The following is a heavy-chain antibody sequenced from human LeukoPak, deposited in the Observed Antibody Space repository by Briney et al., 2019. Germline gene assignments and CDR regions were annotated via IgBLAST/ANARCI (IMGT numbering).Heavy chain of an antibody. CDR2: LNHSGST. CDR3: ARPGEGYCSSTSCYAWYYFDY. J-gene: IGHJ4*02. Sequence: PSETLSLTCAVYGGSLSGYYWSWIRQPPGKGLEWIGELNHSGSTNYNPSLKSRVTIPVDTSKNQFSLKLSSVSAADTAVYYCARPGEGYCSSTSCYAWYYFDYWGQGTLVTVSS. V-gene: IGHV4-34*01. CDR1: GGSLSGYY. D-gene: IGHD2-2*01.